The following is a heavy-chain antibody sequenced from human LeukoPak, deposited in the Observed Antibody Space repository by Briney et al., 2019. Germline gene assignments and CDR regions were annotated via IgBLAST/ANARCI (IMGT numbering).Heavy chain of an antibody. V-gene: IGHV4-38-2*02. Sequence: SETLSLTCTVSGYSISRGYYWGWIRQPPGKGLEWIGTIEHSGSTYYNPSLKSRVTISLDTSKNQFSLRLSSLTAADTALYYCARLNDFWSGYPNGHFDYWGQGTLVTVSS. J-gene: IGHJ4*02. CDR3: ARLNDFWSGYPNGHFDY. CDR1: GYSISRGYY. D-gene: IGHD3-3*01. CDR2: IEHSGST.